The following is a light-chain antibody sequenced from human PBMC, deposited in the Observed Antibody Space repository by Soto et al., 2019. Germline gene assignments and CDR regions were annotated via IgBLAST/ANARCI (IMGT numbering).Light chain of an antibody. CDR2: AAS. Sequence: DIQMTPSPSSLSASVGDRVTITCRASQAITNSLVWFQQKPGKAPKSLIYAASNLQSGVPSRFSGSASGTDFTLTISSLQPEDFATYYCQQYYTYPFTFGPGTTVDIK. V-gene: IGKV1-16*01. CDR3: QQYYTYPFT. J-gene: IGKJ3*01. CDR1: QAITNS.